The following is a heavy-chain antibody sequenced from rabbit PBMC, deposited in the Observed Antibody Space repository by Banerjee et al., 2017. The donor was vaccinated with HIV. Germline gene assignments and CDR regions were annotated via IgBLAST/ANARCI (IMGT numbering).Heavy chain of an antibody. D-gene: IGHD7-1*01. CDR1: GFDFSNYY. V-gene: IGHV1S7*01. CDR2: INPVFGST. CDR3: ASLPCDTTGGDFIEGVLPHYFNL. Sequence: QLKESGGGLVQPGGSLKLSCKASGFDFSNYYVSWVRQAPGKGLEWIGYINPVFGSTYYASWVNGRFTISSHDAQNTLYLQLNSLTAADTATYFCASLPCDTTGGDFIEGVLPHYFNLWGQGTLVTVS. J-gene: IGHJ4*01.